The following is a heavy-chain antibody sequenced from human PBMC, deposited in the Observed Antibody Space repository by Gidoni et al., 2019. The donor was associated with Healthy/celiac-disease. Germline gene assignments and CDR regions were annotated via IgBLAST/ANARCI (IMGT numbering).Heavy chain of an antibody. CDR3: AAQSYCSSTSCRAGYGMDV. Sequence: QVQLVQSGAEVKKPGASVKVSCKASGSTFTSYGISWVRQAPGQGLEWMGWISAYTGNTNYAQKLQGRVTMTTDTSTSTAYMELRSLRSDDTAVYYCAAQSYCSSTSCRAGYGMDVWGQGTTVTVSS. CDR2: ISAYTGNT. CDR1: GSTFTSYG. V-gene: IGHV1-18*04. J-gene: IGHJ6*02. D-gene: IGHD2-2*01.